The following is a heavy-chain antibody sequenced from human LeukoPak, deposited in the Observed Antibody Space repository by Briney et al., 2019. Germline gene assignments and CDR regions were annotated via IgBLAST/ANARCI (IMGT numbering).Heavy chain of an antibody. CDR3: ARDGYSAHDGL. CDR1: GFTFSDYY. CDR2: ISSSGTNI. Sequence: GGSLRLSCAASGFTFSDYYMSWIRQAPGKGLEWVSYISSSGTNIDYADSVKGRFTISRDNAKNSLYLQMNSLRAEDTAVYYCARDGYSAHDGLWGQGTLVTVSS. V-gene: IGHV3-11*01. J-gene: IGHJ4*02. D-gene: IGHD5-12*01.